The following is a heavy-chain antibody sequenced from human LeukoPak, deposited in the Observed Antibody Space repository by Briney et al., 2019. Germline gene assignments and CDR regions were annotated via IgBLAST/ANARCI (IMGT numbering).Heavy chain of an antibody. D-gene: IGHD3-22*01. Sequence: ASVKVSCKASGGTFSSYAISWVRQAPGQGLEWMGRIIPILGIANYAQKFQGRVTITADKSTSTAYMELSSLRSEDTAVYYCARWATYYYDSSGYYPPKYYFDYWGQGTLVTVSS. V-gene: IGHV1-69*04. CDR2: IIPILGIA. J-gene: IGHJ4*02. CDR1: GGTFSSYA. CDR3: ARWATYYYDSSGYYPPKYYFDY.